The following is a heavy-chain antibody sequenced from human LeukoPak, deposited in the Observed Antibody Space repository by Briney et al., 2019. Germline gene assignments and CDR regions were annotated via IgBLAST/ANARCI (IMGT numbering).Heavy chain of an antibody. CDR3: AKDEGEFTFDY. J-gene: IGHJ4*02. D-gene: IGHD3-16*01. CDR2: IYSSGST. V-gene: IGHV4-4*07. Sequence: SEPLSLTCSVSGGSISTYYWSWIRQPAGKGLEWIGRIYSSGSTNYNPSLKSRVTMSVDTSTNQFSLKLSSVTAADTAVYYCAKDEGEFTFDYWGQGTLVTVSS. CDR1: GGSISTYY.